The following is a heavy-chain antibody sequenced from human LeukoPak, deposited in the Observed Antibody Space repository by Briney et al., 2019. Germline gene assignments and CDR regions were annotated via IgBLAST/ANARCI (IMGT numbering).Heavy chain of an antibody. CDR1: GFTLSDYW. V-gene: IGHV3-7*01. CDR2: IKEDGSKK. Sequence: GGSLRLSCSASGFTLSDYWMSWVRQAPGKGLEWVANIKEDGSKKHHVDSVKGRFTIYRDNSKNSLYLQMNSLRVEDTAVYYCARKFPVDYWGQGTLVTVSS. CDR3: ARKFPVDY. J-gene: IGHJ4*02.